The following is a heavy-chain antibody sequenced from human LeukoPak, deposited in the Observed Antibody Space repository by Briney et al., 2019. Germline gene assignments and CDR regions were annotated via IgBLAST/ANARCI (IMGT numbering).Heavy chain of an antibody. V-gene: IGHV1-18*01. CDR3: ARDPYYDILTGYSQAFDI. CDR1: GYTFTSYG. CDR2: ISAYNGNT. J-gene: IGHJ3*02. Sequence: ASVKVSCKASGYTFTSYGISWVRQAPGQGLEWMGWISAYNGNTNYAQKLQGRVTMTTDTSTNTAYMELRSLRSDDTAVYYCARDPYYDILTGYSQAFDIWGQGTMVAVSS. D-gene: IGHD3-9*01.